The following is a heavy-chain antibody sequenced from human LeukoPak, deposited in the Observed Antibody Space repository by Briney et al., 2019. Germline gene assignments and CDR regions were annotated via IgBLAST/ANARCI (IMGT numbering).Heavy chain of an antibody. J-gene: IGHJ4*02. CDR3: ARQRYSDY. Sequence: GGSLRLSCAASGFTFSRYWMTWVRQAPGKGLEWVANIKEDGSENSYVESVKGRFTISRDNAKNSLYLRLNSLRAEDTAVYFCARQRYSDYWGQGTLVTVSS. CDR1: GFTFSRYW. D-gene: IGHD1-1*01. V-gene: IGHV3-7*01. CDR2: IKEDGSEN.